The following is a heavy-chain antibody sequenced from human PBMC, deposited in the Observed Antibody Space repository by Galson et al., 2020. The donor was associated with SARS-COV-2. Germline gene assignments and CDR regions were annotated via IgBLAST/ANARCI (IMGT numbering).Heavy chain of an antibody. J-gene: IGHJ3*02. CDR3: ARGGYYYDSSGYYTADI. CDR2: ISSSSSYI. V-gene: IGHV3-21*01. Sequence: GGSLRLSCAASGFTFSSYSMNWVRQAPGKGLEWVSSISSSSSYIYYADSVKGRFTISRDNAKNSLYLQMNSLRAEDTAVYYCARGGYYYDSSGYYTADIWGQGTMVTVSS. D-gene: IGHD3-22*01. CDR1: GFTFSSYS.